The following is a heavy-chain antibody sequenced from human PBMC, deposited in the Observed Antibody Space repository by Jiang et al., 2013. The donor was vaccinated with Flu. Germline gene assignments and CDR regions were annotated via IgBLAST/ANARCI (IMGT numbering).Heavy chain of an antibody. CDR3: ASFDSSGSGAFDI. V-gene: IGHV4-59*01. CDR1: GGSISSFY. CDR2: IYYSGST. D-gene: IGHD3-10*01. J-gene: IGHJ3*02. Sequence: GLVKPSETLSLTCTVSGGSISSFYWSWIRQPPGKGLEWIAYIYYSGSTNYNPSLKSRVTISVDGSKNRFSLTLTSVTAADTAVYYCASFDSSGSGAFDIWGQGTLVTVSS.